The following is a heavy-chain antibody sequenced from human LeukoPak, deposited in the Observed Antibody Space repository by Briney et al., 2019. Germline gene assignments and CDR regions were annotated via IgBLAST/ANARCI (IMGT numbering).Heavy chain of an antibody. CDR2: ISGSGGST. D-gene: IGHD4-17*01. CDR1: QIIFSDYG. Sequence: TGGSLRLSCAASQIIFSDYGMHWVRQAPGKGLEWVSAISGSGGSTYYADSVKGRFTISRDNSKNTLYLQMNSLRAEDTAVYYCAKGRTSVTPRHFDYWGQGTLVTVSS. CDR3: AKGRTSVTPRHFDY. J-gene: IGHJ4*02. V-gene: IGHV3-23*01.